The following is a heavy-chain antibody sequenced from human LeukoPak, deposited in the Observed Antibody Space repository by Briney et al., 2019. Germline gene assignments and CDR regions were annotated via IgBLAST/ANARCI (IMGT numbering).Heavy chain of an antibody. D-gene: IGHD4-17*01. CDR3: AREIYGHASYI. CDR2: IWSNSGST. Sequence: GGSLRLSCAASGFMFSSYNMSWVRQAPGKGLEWVAGIWSNSGSTYYADSVKGRFTISRDNSKNTLFLQVSSLRVEDTAVYYCAREIYGHASYIWGQGTMVTVSS. V-gene: IGHV3-23*01. J-gene: IGHJ3*02. CDR1: GFMFSSYN.